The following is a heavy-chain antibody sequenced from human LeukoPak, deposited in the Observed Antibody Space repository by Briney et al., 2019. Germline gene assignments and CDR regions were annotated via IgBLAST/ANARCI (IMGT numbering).Heavy chain of an antibody. Sequence: PGGSLRLSCAASGFTFSGSAMHWVRQASGKGLEWVGRIRSKANSHATAYAASVKGRFTISRDDSKNTAYLQMNSLKTEDTAVYYCVYGSGSYYNLGYWGQGTLVTVSS. CDR1: GFTFSGSA. D-gene: IGHD3-10*01. J-gene: IGHJ4*02. V-gene: IGHV3-73*01. CDR2: IRSKANSHAT. CDR3: VYGSGSYYNLGY.